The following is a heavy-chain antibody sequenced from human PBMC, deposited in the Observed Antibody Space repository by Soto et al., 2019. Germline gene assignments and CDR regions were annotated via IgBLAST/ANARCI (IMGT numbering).Heavy chain of an antibody. CDR1: GGTSRSLS. J-gene: IGHJ5*02. CDR3: ARDTHSAGGWFDT. V-gene: IGHV1-69*17. Sequence: QVQLVQSGAEVKKPGSSVKVSCKASGGTSRSLSITWVRQAPGQGLEWMGGITPLFGIPNYPQKFQGRLTITADKSTGTAYLELSIRRAEDTAVYYCARDTHSAGGWFDTWGRGTLVTVSS. CDR2: ITPLFGIP. D-gene: IGHD2-15*01.